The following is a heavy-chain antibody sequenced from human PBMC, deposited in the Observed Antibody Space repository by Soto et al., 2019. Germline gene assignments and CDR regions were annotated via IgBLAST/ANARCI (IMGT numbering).Heavy chain of an antibody. CDR3: ATSYGSGYRAFDY. CDR1: GGTFSSYT. D-gene: IGHD3-10*01. V-gene: IGHV1-69*02. Sequence: SVKVSCKASGGTFSSYTISWVRQAPGQGLEWMGRIIPILGIANYAQKFQGRVTMTADKSTSTAYMELRSLRFEDTAIYYCATSYGSGYRAFDYWGQGALVTVSS. CDR2: IIPILGIA. J-gene: IGHJ4*02.